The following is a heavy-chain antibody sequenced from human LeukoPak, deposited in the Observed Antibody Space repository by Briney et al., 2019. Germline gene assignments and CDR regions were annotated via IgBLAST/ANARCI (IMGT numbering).Heavy chain of an antibody. V-gene: IGHV4-4*07. CDR2: IYSSGSN. Sequence: SETLSLTCTVSGGSISGYFWSWIRQPAGKGLEWIGRIYSSGSNNYNPPLKSRVTMSLDTSKNHLSLNLSSVTAADTAVYYCAREPTSGREPTSGRPLDYWGQGTLVTVSS. CDR1: GGSISGYF. J-gene: IGHJ4*02. CDR3: AREPTSGREPTSGRPLDY. D-gene: IGHD5-12*01.